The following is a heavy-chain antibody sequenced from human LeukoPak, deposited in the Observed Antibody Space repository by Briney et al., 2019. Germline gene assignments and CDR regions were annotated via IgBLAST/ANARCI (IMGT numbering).Heavy chain of an antibody. D-gene: IGHD3-10*01. CDR3: ARPRGSGSGSYYDF. J-gene: IGHJ4*02. V-gene: IGHV3-74*01. Sequence: PGGSLRLSCAASGFTFSTYWMHWVRQAPGKGLVWVSCINSDGSNTNYADSVKGRFTISRDNAKNTLYLQMNSLRAEDTAVYYCARPRGSGSGSYYDFWGQGTLVTVSS. CDR2: INSDGSNT. CDR1: GFTFSTYW.